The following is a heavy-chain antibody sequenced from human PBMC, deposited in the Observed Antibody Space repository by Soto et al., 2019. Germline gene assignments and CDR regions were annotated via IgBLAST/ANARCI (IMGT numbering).Heavy chain of an antibody. CDR2: TYYRSKWYN. Sequence: SQTLSLTCAISGDSVSSNIAAWNWIRQSPSRGLEWLGRTYYRSKWYNDYAVSVKSRITINPDTSKNQFPLQLNSVTPEDTAVYYCARAKEHRITMVRGVIPIYYYYYGMDVWGQGTTVTGSS. J-gene: IGHJ6*02. CDR1: GDSVSSNIAA. V-gene: IGHV6-1*01. CDR3: ARAKEHRITMVRGVIPIYYYYYGMDV. D-gene: IGHD3-10*01.